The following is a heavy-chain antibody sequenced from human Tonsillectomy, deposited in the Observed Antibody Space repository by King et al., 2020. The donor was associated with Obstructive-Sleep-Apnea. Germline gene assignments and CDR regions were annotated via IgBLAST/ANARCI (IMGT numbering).Heavy chain of an antibody. CDR2: IYTSGST. V-gene: IGHV4-4*07. Sequence: QLQESGPGLVKPSETLSLTCSVSGGSMRSFYCGWVRQAAGKGLDWIGRIYTSGSTNYNPSLKSRVTLSVDTSNNQISLKLSSVTAADTAVYYCAREESAYYGAGPMDVWGQGTTVTVSS. CDR1: GGSMRSFY. CDR3: AREESAYYGAGPMDV. J-gene: IGHJ6*02. D-gene: IGHD3-10*01.